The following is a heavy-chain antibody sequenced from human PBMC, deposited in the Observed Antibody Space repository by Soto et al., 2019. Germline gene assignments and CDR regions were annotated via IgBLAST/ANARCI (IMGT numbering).Heavy chain of an antibody. CDR1: GGSISSSSYY. CDR3: ATRLNPDCTNGVCYSGGFDY. Sequence: SETLSLTCTVSGGSISSSSYYWGWIRQPPGKGLEWIGSIYYSGSTYYNPSLKSRVTISVDTSKNQFSLKLSSVTAADTAVYYCATRLNPDCTNGVCYSGGFDYWGQGTLVTVSS. CDR2: IYYSGST. J-gene: IGHJ4*02. D-gene: IGHD2-8*01. V-gene: IGHV4-39*07.